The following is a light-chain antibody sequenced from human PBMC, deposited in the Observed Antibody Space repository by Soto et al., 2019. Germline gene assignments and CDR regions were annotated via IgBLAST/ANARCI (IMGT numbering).Light chain of an antibody. Sequence: IQMTQSPSSLSAFVGDRVTITCRASQSISNYLNWYQQQPGKAPQLLIYAASSLQSGVPSRFSGSGSGTDFTLTISSLQPEDFATYYCQQSYTTPLYTFGQGTKLEVK. CDR3: QQSYTTPLYT. CDR2: AAS. J-gene: IGKJ2*01. CDR1: QSISNY. V-gene: IGKV1-39*01.